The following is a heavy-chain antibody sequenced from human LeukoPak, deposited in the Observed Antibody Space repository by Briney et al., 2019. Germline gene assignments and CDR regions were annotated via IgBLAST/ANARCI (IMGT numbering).Heavy chain of an antibody. V-gene: IGHV3-21*01. Sequence: PGGSLRLSCAASGFTFSSYSMNWVRQAPGKGLEWVSSISSSSSYIYYADSVKGRFTISRDNAKNSLYLQMNSLRAEDTAVYYCASQVGATDFDYWGQGTLVTVSS. D-gene: IGHD1-26*01. CDR3: ASQVGATDFDY. CDR2: ISSSSSYI. CDR1: GFTFSSYS. J-gene: IGHJ4*02.